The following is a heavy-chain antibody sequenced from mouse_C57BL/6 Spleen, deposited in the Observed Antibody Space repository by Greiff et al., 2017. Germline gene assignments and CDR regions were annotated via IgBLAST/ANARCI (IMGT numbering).Heavy chain of an antibody. J-gene: IGHJ4*01. Sequence: EVQLVESGPELVKPGDSVKISCKASGYSFTGYFMNWVMQSHGKSLEWIGRINPYNGDTFYNQKFKGKATLTVDKSSSTAHMELRSLTSEDSAVYYCASLYYSNYDAMDYWGQGTSVTVSS. D-gene: IGHD2-5*01. CDR2: INPYNGDT. V-gene: IGHV1-20*01. CDR1: GYSFTGYF. CDR3: ASLYYSNYDAMDY.